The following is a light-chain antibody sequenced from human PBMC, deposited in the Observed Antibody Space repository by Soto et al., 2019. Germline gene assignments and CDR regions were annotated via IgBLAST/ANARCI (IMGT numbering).Light chain of an antibody. V-gene: IGKV1D-13*01. CDR1: QGISGP. CDR2: AAS. CDR3: QHITNYPPT. J-gene: IGKJ4*01. Sequence: AIQLSQSPYSLSASVGDRVTIACRASQGISGPLAWYQQKPGKAPQLLISAASNLESGVPSRFSGSGSGTDFTLTIISLHPEDFATYYCQHITNYPPTCGGGTKVDIK.